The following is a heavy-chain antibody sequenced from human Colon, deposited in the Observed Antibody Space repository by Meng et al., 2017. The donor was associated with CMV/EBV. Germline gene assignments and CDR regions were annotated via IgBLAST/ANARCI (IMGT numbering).Heavy chain of an antibody. CDR1: GSSLSNFW. Sequence: GESLRLSCAAPGSSLSNFWMIWVRRAPGKGLEWVVKTNEDGSDKYYVDSVKGRFTIFRDNAKNSVYLRMNSPRAEDTAVYYCASTGPLYGLYFCYWGQGTLVTVSS. CDR3: ASTGPLYGLYFCY. D-gene: IGHD2-8*01. J-gene: IGHJ4*02. CDR2: TNEDGSDK. V-gene: IGHV3-7*01.